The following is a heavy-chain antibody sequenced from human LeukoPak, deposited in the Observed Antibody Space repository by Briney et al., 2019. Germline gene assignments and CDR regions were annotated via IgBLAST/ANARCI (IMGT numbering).Heavy chain of an antibody. CDR2: ISGSGGRT. D-gene: IGHD3-22*01. Sequence: GGSLRLSCATSGFTFNDYAMNWVRQAPGKGLEWVAGISGSGGRTNYADSVKGRFTISRDNSKNTLYLQMNSLRAEDTAVYFCAKRGVVIRVILVGFHKEAYYFDSWGQGALVTVSS. CDR3: AKRGVVIRVILVGFHKEAYYFDS. V-gene: IGHV3-23*01. J-gene: IGHJ4*02. CDR1: GFTFNDYA.